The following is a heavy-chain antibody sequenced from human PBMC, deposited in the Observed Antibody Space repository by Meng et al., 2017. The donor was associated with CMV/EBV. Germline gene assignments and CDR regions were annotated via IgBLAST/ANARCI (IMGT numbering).Heavy chain of an antibody. D-gene: IGHD4-23*01. CDR2: IYYSGST. CDR3: ARGRLGYGGNSEDWFDP. J-gene: IGHJ5*02. V-gene: IGHV4-39*07. CDR1: GGSISSRSYY. Sequence: GSLRLSCTVSGGSISSRSYYWGWIRQPPGKGLEWIGTIYYSGSTYYNPSLKSRVTISIDTSKHQFSLKLSSVTAADTAVYYCARGRLGYGGNSEDWFDPWGQGTLVTVSS.